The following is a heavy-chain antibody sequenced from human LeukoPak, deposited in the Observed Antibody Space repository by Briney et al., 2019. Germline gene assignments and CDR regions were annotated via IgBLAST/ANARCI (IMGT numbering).Heavy chain of an antibody. CDR2: IIPIFGTA. J-gene: IGHJ1*01. CDR1: GVTFSSYA. Sequence: SVKVSCKASGVTFSSYAISWVRQAPGQGLEWMGGIIPIFGTANYAQKFQGRVTITADESTSTAYMELSSLRSEDTAVYYCARAVRGDYANAEYFQHWGQGNLVTVSS. D-gene: IGHD4-17*01. V-gene: IGHV1-69*13. CDR3: ARAVRGDYANAEYFQH.